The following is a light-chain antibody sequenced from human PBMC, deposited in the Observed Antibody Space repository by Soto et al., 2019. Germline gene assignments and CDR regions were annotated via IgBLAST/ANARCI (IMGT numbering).Light chain of an antibody. CDR3: AAWDDILSGFWV. CDR1: SSNIGSNY. J-gene: IGLJ3*02. CDR2: SNN. Sequence: QSVLTQPPSASGTPGQRVTISCSGRSSNIGSNYVYWYQQLPGTAPKLLIYSNNQRPSGVPDRFSCSKSGTSASLAISGLRSEDEADYYCAAWDDILSGFWVFCGGTKLTVL. V-gene: IGLV1-47*02.